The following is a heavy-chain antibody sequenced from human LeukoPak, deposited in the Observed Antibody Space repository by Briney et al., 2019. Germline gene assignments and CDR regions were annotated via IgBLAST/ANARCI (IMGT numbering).Heavy chain of an antibody. CDR2: ISYDGSNK. D-gene: IGHD3-3*01. J-gene: IGHJ4*02. CDR3: AKETLFGVAWHFDF. V-gene: IGHV3-30-3*01. CDR1: GFTFSSYA. Sequence: PGGSLRLSCAASGFTFSSYAMHWVRQAPGKGLEWVAVISYDGSNKYYADSVKGRFTISRDNSKDTLSLQMNSLRAEDTAVYYCAKETLFGVAWHFDFWGQGTLVTVSS.